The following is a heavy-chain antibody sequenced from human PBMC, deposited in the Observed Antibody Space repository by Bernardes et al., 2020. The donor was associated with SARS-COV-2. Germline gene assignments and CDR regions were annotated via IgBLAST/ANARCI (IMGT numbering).Heavy chain of an antibody. J-gene: IGHJ6*02. CDR1: GFISSNYA. D-gene: IGHD1-20*01. CDR2: FSAVGPST. V-gene: IGHV3-23*01. CDR3: AITITPHLPPWYGMDA. Sequence: GGSLTPSCPASGFISSNYAVNWVRQAPGKWLEWVSGFSAVGPSTYNADSVKGPFTISRDSSKNTHYLRMNSLRADDTAVCYSAITITPHLPPWYGMDAWGQGTTVTVSS.